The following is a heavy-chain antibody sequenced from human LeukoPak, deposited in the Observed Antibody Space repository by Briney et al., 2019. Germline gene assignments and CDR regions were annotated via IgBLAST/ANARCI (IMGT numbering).Heavy chain of an antibody. D-gene: IGHD1-20*01. Sequence: ASVKVSCKASGYTFTDYYMHWVRQAPGQGFEWMGWINPNDGDTNYAQEFQGRVTMTRDTSISTAYMELSRLRSDDTAIYYCAREYNWNRFFDSWGQGTLVTVSS. CDR1: GYTFTDYY. J-gene: IGHJ4*02. CDR3: AREYNWNRFFDS. V-gene: IGHV1-2*02. CDR2: INPNDGDT.